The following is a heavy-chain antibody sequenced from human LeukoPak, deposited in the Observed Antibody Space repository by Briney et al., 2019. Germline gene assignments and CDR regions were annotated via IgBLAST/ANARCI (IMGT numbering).Heavy chain of an antibody. Sequence: HPGGSLRLSCAPSGFTFSTYWMHWVRQAPGKGLVWVSRTNADGSSTSYADSVKGRFTISRDNAKNTLYLQMNSLRADDTAVYYCARGGLEPVDYWGQGTLVTVSS. J-gene: IGHJ4*02. D-gene: IGHD1-1*01. V-gene: IGHV3-74*01. CDR2: TNADGSST. CDR1: GFTFSTYW. CDR3: ARGGLEPVDY.